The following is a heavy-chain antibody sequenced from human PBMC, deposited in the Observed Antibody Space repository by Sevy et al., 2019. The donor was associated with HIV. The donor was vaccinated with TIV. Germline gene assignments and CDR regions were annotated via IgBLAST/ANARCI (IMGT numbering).Heavy chain of an antibody. CDR2: ISSSSSYI. Sequence: GGSLRLSCAASRFTFSSYSMNWVRQAPGKGLEWVSSISSSSSYIYYADSVKGRFTISRDNAKNSLYLQMNSLRAEDTAVYYCASPLDTAMVTGYWGQGTLVTVSS. V-gene: IGHV3-21*01. D-gene: IGHD5-18*01. J-gene: IGHJ4*02. CDR1: RFTFSSYS. CDR3: ASPLDTAMVTGY.